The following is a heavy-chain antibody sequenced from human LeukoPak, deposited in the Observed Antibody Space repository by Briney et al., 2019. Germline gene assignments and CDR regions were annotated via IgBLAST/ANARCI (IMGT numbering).Heavy chain of an antibody. D-gene: IGHD2-2*01. Sequence: TGGSLRLSCAASGFTFDDYGMSWVRQAPGRGLEWVSGINWNGGSTGYADSVKGRFTISRDNAKNSLYLQMNSLRAEDTALYYCARGIYCSSTSCYFRDLDTFDYWGQGTLVTVSS. CDR1: GFTFDDYG. CDR2: INWNGGST. V-gene: IGHV3-20*04. J-gene: IGHJ4*02. CDR3: ARGIYCSSTSCYFRDLDTFDY.